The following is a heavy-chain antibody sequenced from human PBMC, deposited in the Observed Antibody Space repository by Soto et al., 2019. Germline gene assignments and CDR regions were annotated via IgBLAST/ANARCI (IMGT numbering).Heavy chain of an antibody. CDR2: IDYSGST. CDR1: GGSISSGGYY. Sequence: SETLSLTCTVSGGSISSGGYYWSWIRQHPGKGLEWIGYIDYSGSTYYNPSLKSRVTISVDTSKNQFSLKLSSVTAADTAVYYCARGSSWTGVYYGMDVWGQGTTVTVSS. D-gene: IGHD6-13*01. CDR3: ARGSSWTGVYYGMDV. J-gene: IGHJ6*02. V-gene: IGHV4-31*03.